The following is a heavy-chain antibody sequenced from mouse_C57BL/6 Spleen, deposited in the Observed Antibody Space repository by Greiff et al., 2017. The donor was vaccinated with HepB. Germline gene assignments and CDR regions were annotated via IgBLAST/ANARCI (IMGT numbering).Heavy chain of an antibody. CDR1: GYTFTDYN. CDR2: INPNNGGT. CDR3: ARADYDYDEGFAY. V-gene: IGHV1-18*01. Sequence: EVQLQQSGPELVKPGASVKIPCKASGYTFTDYNMDWVKQSHGKSLEWIGDINPNNGGTIYNQKFKGKATLTVDKSSSTAYMELRSLTSEDTAVYYCARADYDYDEGFAYWGQGTLVTVSA. D-gene: IGHD2-4*01. J-gene: IGHJ3*01.